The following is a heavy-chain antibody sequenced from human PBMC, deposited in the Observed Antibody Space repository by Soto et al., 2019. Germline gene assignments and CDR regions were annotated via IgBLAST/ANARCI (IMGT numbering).Heavy chain of an antibody. J-gene: IGHJ5*02. V-gene: IGHV4-34*01. CDR1: GGSFSGYY. D-gene: IGHD2-8*01. Sequence: SETLSLTCAVYGGSFSGYYWSWIRQPPGKGLEWIGEINHSGSTNYNPSLKSRVTISVDTSKNQFSLKLSSVTAADTAVYYCARVLSTLGDNCFDPWGQETLVTVSS. CDR2: INHSGST. CDR3: ARVLSTLGDNCFDP.